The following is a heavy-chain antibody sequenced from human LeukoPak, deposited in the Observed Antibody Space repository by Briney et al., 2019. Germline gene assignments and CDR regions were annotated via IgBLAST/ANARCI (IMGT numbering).Heavy chain of an antibody. V-gene: IGHV1-3*01. Sequence: GASVKVSCKASGYTFTSYAMHWVRQAPGQRLEGMGWINACNGNTKYSQKFQGRVTITRDTSASTAYMELSSLRSEDTAVYYCARGASSSWYYYGMDVWGKGTTVTVSS. D-gene: IGHD6-13*01. CDR1: GYTFTSYA. J-gene: IGHJ6*04. CDR3: ARGASSSWYYYGMDV. CDR2: INACNGNT.